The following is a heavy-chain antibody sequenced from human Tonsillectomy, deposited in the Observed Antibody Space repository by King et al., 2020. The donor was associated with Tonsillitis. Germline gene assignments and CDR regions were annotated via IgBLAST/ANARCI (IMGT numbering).Heavy chain of an antibody. D-gene: IGHD4-17*01. CDR2: IIPIFSTT. Sequence: VQLVESGAEVKKPGSSVKVSCKASGGTFSNYVVSWVRQAPGQGLEWMGGIIPIFSTTNYAQKFQGRVTITADESTSTAYMELSSLRSEDTAVYYCARGHYGDYGGDYYYYYMDVWGKGTTVTVSS. J-gene: IGHJ6*03. CDR1: GGTFSNYV. CDR3: ARGHYGDYGGDYYYYYMDV. V-gene: IGHV1-69*01.